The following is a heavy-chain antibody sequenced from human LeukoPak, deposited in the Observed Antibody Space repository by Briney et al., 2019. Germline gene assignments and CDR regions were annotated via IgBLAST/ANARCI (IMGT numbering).Heavy chain of an antibody. CDR3: ARVYSANGYGSGYYDY. CDR1: GFSFSTYD. J-gene: IGHJ4*02. V-gene: IGHV3-21*01. Sequence: PGGSLRLSCVASGFSFSTYDMNWVRQAPGKGLEWVSAITSTSNHINYADSGKGRFTISRDSANNSLYLQMNSLRAEDTAVYYCARVYSANGYGSGYYDYWGQGTLVTVSS. D-gene: IGHD3-10*01. CDR2: ITSTSNHI.